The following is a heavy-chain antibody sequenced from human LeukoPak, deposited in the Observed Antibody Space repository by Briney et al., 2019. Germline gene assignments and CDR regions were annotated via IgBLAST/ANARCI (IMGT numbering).Heavy chain of an antibody. Sequence: SETLSLTCTVSGGSLSSYYWSWIRQPPGKGLEWIGYIFYSGNANYNPSLKSRVTISVDTSKSQFSLRLSSVTAADTAVYYCARRGRYGAGPLYYYYGMDVWGQGTTVTVSS. CDR3: ARRGRYGAGPLYYYYGMDV. CDR1: GGSLSSYY. CDR2: IFYSGNA. J-gene: IGHJ6*02. D-gene: IGHD3-10*01. V-gene: IGHV4-59*08.